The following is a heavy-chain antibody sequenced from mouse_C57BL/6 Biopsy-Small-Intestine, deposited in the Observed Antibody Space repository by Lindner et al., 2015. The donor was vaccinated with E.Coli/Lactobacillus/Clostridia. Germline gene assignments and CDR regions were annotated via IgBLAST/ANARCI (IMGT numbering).Heavy chain of an antibody. D-gene: IGHD1-1*01. V-gene: IGHV1-82*01. CDR2: IYPGDGDT. J-gene: IGHJ4*01. Sequence: VQLQESGPELVKPGASVKLSCKASGYAFSSSWMNWMKQRPGKGLEWIGRIYPGDGDTDHNGKFKAKATLTVDKSSNTAYMQLKSLTSEDSAIYYCASPSITTEYWGQGTSVTVSS. CDR1: GYAFSSSW. CDR3: ASPSITTEY.